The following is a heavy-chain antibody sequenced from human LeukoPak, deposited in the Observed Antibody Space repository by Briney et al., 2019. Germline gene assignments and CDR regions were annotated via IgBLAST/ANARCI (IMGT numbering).Heavy chain of an antibody. CDR3: ARVPHAGYSYGYGGLDY. V-gene: IGHV4-4*02. D-gene: IGHD5-18*01. J-gene: IGHJ4*02. Sequence: GSLRLSCAASGFTFSNAWMTWVRQAPGKGLEWIGEIYHSGSTNYNPSLKSRVTISVDKSKNQFSLKLSSVTAADTAVYYCARVPHAGYSYGYGGLDYWGQGTLVTVSS. CDR1: GFTFSNAW. CDR2: IYHSGST.